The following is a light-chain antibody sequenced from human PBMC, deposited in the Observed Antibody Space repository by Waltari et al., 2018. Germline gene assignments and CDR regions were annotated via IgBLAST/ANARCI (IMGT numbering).Light chain of an antibody. CDR1: QSVLHASNNRNY. CDR3: QQYYSTPLT. CDR2: WAS. Sequence: DIVMTQSPDSLALSLGERATISCKSSQSVLHASNNRNYLAWYQQRPGQSPKLLISWASTRQSVVPDRFSGSGSAADFTLTITSLQAEDVATYYCQQYYSTPLTFGGGTKVAIK. J-gene: IGKJ4*01. V-gene: IGKV4-1*01.